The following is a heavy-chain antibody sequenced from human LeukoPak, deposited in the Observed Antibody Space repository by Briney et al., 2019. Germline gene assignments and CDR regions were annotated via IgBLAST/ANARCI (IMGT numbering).Heavy chain of an antibody. CDR2: IYYSGST. D-gene: IGHD6-6*01. V-gene: IGHV4-59*01. Sequence: SETLSLTCTVSGGSISSYYWSWIRQPPGKGLEWIGYIYYSGSTNYNPSLKNRVTISVDTSKNQFSLKLSSVTAADTAVYYCAGFTTIAARRTFFDYWGQGTLVTVSS. CDR1: GGSISSYY. J-gene: IGHJ4*02. CDR3: AGFTTIAARRTFFDY.